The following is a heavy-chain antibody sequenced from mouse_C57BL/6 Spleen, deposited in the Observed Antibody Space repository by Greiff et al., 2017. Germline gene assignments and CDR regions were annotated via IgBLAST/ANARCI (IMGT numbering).Heavy chain of an antibody. CDR3: ALYYGNYFDY. D-gene: IGHD2-1*01. CDR1: GYTFTSYW. V-gene: IGHV1-50*01. Sequence: VQLQQPGAELVKPGASVKLSCKASGYTFTSYWMQWVKQRPGQGLEWIGEIDPSDSYTNYNQKFKGKATLTVDTSSSTAYMQLSSLTSEDSAVYYCALYYGNYFDYWGQGTTLTVSS. CDR2: IDPSDSYT. J-gene: IGHJ2*01.